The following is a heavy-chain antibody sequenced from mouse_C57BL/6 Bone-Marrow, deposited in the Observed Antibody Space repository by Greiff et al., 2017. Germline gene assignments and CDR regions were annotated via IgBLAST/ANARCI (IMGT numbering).Heavy chain of an antibody. CDR1: GYTFTSYW. CDR2: IDPSDSET. Sequence: QVQLQQPGAELVRPGSSVKLSCKASGYTFTSYWMHWVKQRPIQGLEWIGNIDPSDSETHYNQKFKDKATLTVDKSSSTAYMQLSSLTSEDSAVYYCARGGYGNYVSYYYAMGYWGQGTSVTVSS. CDR3: ARGGYGNYVSYYYAMGY. D-gene: IGHD2-1*01. J-gene: IGHJ4*01. V-gene: IGHV1-52*01.